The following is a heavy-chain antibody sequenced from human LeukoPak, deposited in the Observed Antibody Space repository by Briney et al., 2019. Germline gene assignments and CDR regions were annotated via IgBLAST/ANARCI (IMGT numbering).Heavy chain of an antibody. CDR1: GASNSSYY. Sequence: SETLSLTCTVSGASNSSYYWSWIRQPPGKGLEWIGYIYASGVTTYNPSLKSRVTISVDTSKNQFSLKLNSVTATDTAVYYCARHGPYSGYDYTDSWGQGTLVTVSS. CDR3: ARHGPYSGYDYTDS. CDR2: IYASGVT. J-gene: IGHJ4*02. D-gene: IGHD5-12*01. V-gene: IGHV4-4*09.